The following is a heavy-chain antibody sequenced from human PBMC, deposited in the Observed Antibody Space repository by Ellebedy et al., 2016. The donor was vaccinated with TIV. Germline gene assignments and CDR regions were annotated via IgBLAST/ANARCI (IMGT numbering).Heavy chain of an antibody. J-gene: IGHJ4*02. CDR1: GFTFSSYW. CDR2: INGDGSST. V-gene: IGHV3-74*01. CDR3: TTARGLDLDY. Sequence: GESLKISCAASGFTFSSYWMHWVRQVPGKGLVWVSRINGDGSSTTYADSVKGRFTISRDNAKNTLYLQMNSLRAEDTAFYYCTTARGLDLDYWGQGTLVTVSS.